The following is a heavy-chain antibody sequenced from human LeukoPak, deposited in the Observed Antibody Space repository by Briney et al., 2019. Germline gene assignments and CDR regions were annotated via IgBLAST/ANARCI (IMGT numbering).Heavy chain of an antibody. J-gene: IGHJ2*01. CDR1: GFNVSSNY. CDR3: AKDREDSAMISGVFDL. V-gene: IGHV3-53*01. D-gene: IGHD5-18*01. Sequence: GGSLRLSCAASGFNVSSNYMSWVRQAPGKGLEWVSVIYTGGSTYYADSGKGRLTISRDNSKNTLYLQMSSLRVEDTAVYFCAKDREDSAMISGVFDLWGRGTLVTVSS. CDR2: IYTGGST.